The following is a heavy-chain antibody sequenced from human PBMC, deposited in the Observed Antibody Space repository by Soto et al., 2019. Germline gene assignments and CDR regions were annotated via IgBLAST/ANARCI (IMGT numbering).Heavy chain of an antibody. Sequence: QVQLVQSGAEVKKPGSSVKVSCKASGGTFSSYTISWVRQAPGQGFEWMGRIIPILGIANYAHKFQGRVTITADKATSAAYMELSSLRSEDTAVYSCARNQPPAAGTHCRGGSCHNDYWGQRTLVTVSS. V-gene: IGHV1-69*02. D-gene: IGHD2-15*01. CDR3: ARNQPPAAGTHCRGGSCHNDY. CDR1: GGTFSSYT. J-gene: IGHJ4*02. CDR2: IIPILGIA.